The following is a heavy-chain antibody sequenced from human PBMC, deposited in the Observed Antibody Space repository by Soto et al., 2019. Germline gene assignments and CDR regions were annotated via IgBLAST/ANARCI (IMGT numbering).Heavy chain of an antibody. Sequence: SETLSLTCSVSGASISSYYWTWIRQPPGGGLEWIGYMHHTQGTNDNPSLRGRVHMSIDTSMNQFSLRLTSVTAADTAVYYCARVPFVGYFDWLDTWGHGTLVTVSS. J-gene: IGHJ5*01. V-gene: IGHV4-59*01. CDR1: GASISSYY. CDR3: ARVPFVGYFDWLDT. D-gene: IGHD3-9*01. CDR2: MHHTQGT.